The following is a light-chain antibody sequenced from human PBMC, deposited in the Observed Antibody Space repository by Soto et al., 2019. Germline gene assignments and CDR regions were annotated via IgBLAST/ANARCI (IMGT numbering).Light chain of an antibody. CDR1: SSDVGYYNY. CDR2: EVS. CDR3: LSYTSSNTLV. Sequence: QSALTQPASVSGSPGQSITISCTGTSSDVGYYNYVSWYQQHPGKAPKLIIYEVSNRPSGVSTRFSGSKSVNTASLTVSGLLAEDEPDYYCLSYTSSNTLVFGGGTKLTVL. J-gene: IGLJ2*01. V-gene: IGLV2-14*01.